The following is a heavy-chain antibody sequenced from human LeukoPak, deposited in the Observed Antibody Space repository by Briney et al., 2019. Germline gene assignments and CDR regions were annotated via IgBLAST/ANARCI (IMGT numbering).Heavy chain of an antibody. Sequence: SETLPLTCTVSGXSVSSYYRSWIRQPPGKGLEWIGYIYYSGITTYNPALKSRVTISVDTSKNQFSLKLSSVTAADTAVYYCASDLGYCSGGSCWSIWGQGTMVTVS. V-gene: IGHV4-59*02. CDR3: ASDLGYCSGGSCWSI. D-gene: IGHD2-15*01. J-gene: IGHJ3*02. CDR2: IYYSGIT. CDR1: GXSVSSYY.